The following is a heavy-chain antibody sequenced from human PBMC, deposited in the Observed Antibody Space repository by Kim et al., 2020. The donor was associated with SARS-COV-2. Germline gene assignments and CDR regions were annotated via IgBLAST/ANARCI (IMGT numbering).Heavy chain of an antibody. J-gene: IGHJ5*02. CDR1: GYTFTSYG. D-gene: IGHD6-13*01. Sequence: ASVKVSCKASGYTFTSYGITWVRQAPGQGLEWMGWISVHNGNTNYGQKFQGRVTMTTDTSTRTAYMELTSLRSDDTAVYFCASVTGVAGADNRHWFDPWGQGTLVTVSS. CDR3: ASVTGVAGADNRHWFDP. CDR2: ISVHNGNT. V-gene: IGHV1-18*04.